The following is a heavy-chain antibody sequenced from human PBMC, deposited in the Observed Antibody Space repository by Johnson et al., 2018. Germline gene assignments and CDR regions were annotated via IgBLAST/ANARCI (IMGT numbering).Heavy chain of an antibody. J-gene: IGHJ6*02. Sequence: VQLVESGGGLVQPGGSLRLSCAASGFTFSSYWMSWVRQAPGKGLEWVANIKQDGSEKYYVDSVKGRFTISRDNAKNSLYRQMNSLRAEETAVYYCARDSPDPYYDFWVGYYYGMDVWGQGTTVTVSS. CDR1: GFTFSSYW. CDR2: IKQDGSEK. CDR3: ARDSPDPYYDFWVGYYYGMDV. D-gene: IGHD3-3*01. V-gene: IGHV3-7*01.